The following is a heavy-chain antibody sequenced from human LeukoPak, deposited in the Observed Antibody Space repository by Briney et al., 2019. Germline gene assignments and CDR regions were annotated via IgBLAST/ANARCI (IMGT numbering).Heavy chain of an antibody. J-gene: IGHJ4*02. CDR3: ARAYSYCSSTSCYMYFDY. V-gene: IGHV6-1*01. CDR2: TYYRSKWYN. CDR1: GDSVSSNSAD. D-gene: IGHD2-2*02. Sequence: SQTLSLTCAISGDSVSSNSADWNWIRQSPSRGLEWLGRTYYRSKWYNDYAVSVKSRITINPDTSKNQFSLQLNSVTPEDTAVYYCARAYSYCSSTSCYMYFDYWGQGTLVTVSS.